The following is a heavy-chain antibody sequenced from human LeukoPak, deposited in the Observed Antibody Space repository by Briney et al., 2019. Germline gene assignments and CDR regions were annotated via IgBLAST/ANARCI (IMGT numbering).Heavy chain of an antibody. J-gene: IGHJ4*02. Sequence: GESLKISCKGSGYSFTSYWIGWVRQMPGKGLEWMGIIYPGDSDTRYSPSFQGQVTISADKSISTAYLQWSSLKASDTAMYYCARRGYYDSSGYYETLWFDYWGQGTLVTVSS. CDR2: IYPGDSDT. CDR1: GYSFTSYW. CDR3: ARRGYYDSSGYYETLWFDY. D-gene: IGHD3-22*01. V-gene: IGHV5-51*01.